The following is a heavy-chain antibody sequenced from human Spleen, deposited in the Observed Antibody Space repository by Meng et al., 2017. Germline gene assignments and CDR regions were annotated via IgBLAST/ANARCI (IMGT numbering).Heavy chain of an antibody. J-gene: IGHJ4*02. D-gene: IGHD5-24*01. CDR3: AKGRRRDGYNLGFDY. CDR2: ISGSGGST. Sequence: GESLKISCAASGFTFSSYAMSWVRQAPGKGLEWVSAISGSGGSTYYADSVKGRFTISRDNSKNTLYLQMNSLRAEDTAVYYCAKGRRRDGYNLGFDYWGQGALVTGSS. CDR1: GFTFSSYA. V-gene: IGHV3-23*01.